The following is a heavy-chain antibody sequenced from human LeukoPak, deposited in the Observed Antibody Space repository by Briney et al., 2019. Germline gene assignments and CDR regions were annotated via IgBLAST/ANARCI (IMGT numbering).Heavy chain of an antibody. CDR2: INQDGSEE. J-gene: IGHJ4*02. D-gene: IGHD5-12*01. V-gene: IGHV3-7*01. CDR1: GFTFSNYW. CDR3: VRDGGVSGYDLLDY. Sequence: GALILSCAASGFTFSNYWMSWVRPAPGKGLEWVAHINQDGSEEHYMDSVKARFIISRDNAKNSLSLQMDSLRAEDTAVYYCVRDGGVSGYDLLDYWGQGTLVTVSS.